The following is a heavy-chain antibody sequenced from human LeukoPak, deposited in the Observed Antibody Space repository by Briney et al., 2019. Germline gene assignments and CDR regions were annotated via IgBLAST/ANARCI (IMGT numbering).Heavy chain of an antibody. CDR3: ARDRGLDGSDQLDS. V-gene: IGHV4-4*07. D-gene: IGHD3-10*01. Sequence: SETLSLTFTASGGSIRSYHWIWIRQPAGKGLEWIGRINSDGDTVYNTSLKSQATMSLDMSNNQFSLKLSSVTAADTAVYYCARDRGLDGSDQLDSWGPGTLVTVSS. CDR2: INSDGDT. J-gene: IGHJ5*01. CDR1: GGSIRSYH.